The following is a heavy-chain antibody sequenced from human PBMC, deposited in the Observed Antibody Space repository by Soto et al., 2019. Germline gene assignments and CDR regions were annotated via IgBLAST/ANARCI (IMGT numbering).Heavy chain of an antibody. CDR3: AGGGVRGVITRTRDYYGMDV. CDR2: IYPGDSDT. J-gene: IGHJ6*02. V-gene: IGHV5-51*01. CDR1: GYSFTSYW. Sequence: GESLKISCKGSGYSFTSYWIGWVRQMPGKGLEWMGIIYPGDSDTRYSPSFQGQVTISADKSISTAYLQWNSLKASDTAMYYCAGGGVRGVITRTRDYYGMDVWGQGTTVT. D-gene: IGHD3-10*01.